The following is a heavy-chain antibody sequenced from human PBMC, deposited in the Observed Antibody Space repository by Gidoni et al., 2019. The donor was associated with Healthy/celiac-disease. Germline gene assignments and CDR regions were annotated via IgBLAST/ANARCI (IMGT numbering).Heavy chain of an antibody. J-gene: IGHJ4*02. CDR3: ATPLLFYGSGLFDY. CDR1: GYSISSGYY. CDR2: IYHSGST. Sequence: QVQLQESGPGLVKPSETLSLTCAVSGYSISSGYYWGWIRQPPGKGLEWIGSIYHSGSTYYNPSRKSRVTISVDTSKNQFSLKLSSVTAADTAVYYCATPLLFYGSGLFDYWGQGTLVTVSS. D-gene: IGHD3-10*01. V-gene: IGHV4-38-2*01.